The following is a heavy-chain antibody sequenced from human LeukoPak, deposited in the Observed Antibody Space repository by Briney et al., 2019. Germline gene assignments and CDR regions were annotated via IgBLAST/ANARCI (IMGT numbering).Heavy chain of an antibody. CDR2: IIPIFGTA. CDR3: ARVYYDFWSGRYNWFDP. V-gene: IGHV1-69*13. J-gene: IGHJ5*02. Sequence: GASVEVSCKASGGTFSSYAISWVRQAPGQGLEWMGGIIPIFGTANYAQKFQGRVTITADESTSTAYMELSSLRSEDTAVYYCARVYYDFWSGRYNWFDPWGQGTLVTVSS. CDR1: GGTFSSYA. D-gene: IGHD3-3*01.